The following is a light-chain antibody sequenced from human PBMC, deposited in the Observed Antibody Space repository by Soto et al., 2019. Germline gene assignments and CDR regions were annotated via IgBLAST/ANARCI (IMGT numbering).Light chain of an antibody. J-gene: IGKJ4*01. CDR3: QQYGSSPEVT. Sequence: EIVLTQSPGTLSLSPGERATLSCRASQSVSNSFLAWYQQKPGQAPRLLIFGASNRATGIPDRFSGSGSGTDFTLTISRLEPEDFAVYYCQQYGSSPEVTFGGGTKVEIK. CDR1: QSVSNSF. CDR2: GAS. V-gene: IGKV3-20*01.